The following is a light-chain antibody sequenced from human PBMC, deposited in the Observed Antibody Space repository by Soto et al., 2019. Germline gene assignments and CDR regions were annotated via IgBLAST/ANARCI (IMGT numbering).Light chain of an antibody. CDR1: SSDVGGYNY. Sequence: QPVLTQPASVSGSPGQSITISCTGTSSDVGGYNYVSWYQQYPGKAPKLMIYDVSHRPSGVSYRFSGSKSGNTASLTISGLQPEDEADYYCSSYTSSDTYFFGTGTQLTVL. V-gene: IGLV2-14*03. CDR3: SSYTSSDTYF. CDR2: DVS. J-gene: IGLJ1*01.